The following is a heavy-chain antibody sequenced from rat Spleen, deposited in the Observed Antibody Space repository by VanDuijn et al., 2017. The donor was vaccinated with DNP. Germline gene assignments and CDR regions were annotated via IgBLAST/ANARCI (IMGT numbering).Heavy chain of an antibody. CDR1: GFTFSDYY. J-gene: IGHJ1*01. Sequence: EVQLVESGGGLVQPGRSLKLSCAASGFTFSDYYMAWVRQAPTKGLEWVATIIYDGGSTYNGDSVKGRFTISRDNAKSTRYLQMNSLRCEDMATYYCERRGYNKSWYFEFWGPGTMVTVSS. D-gene: IGHD1-10*01. CDR3: ERRGYNKSWYFEF. V-gene: IGHV5-7*01. CDR2: IIYDGGST.